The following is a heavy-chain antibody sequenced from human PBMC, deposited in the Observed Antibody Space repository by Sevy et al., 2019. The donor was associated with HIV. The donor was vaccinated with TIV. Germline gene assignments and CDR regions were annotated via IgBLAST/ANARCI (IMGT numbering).Heavy chain of an antibody. CDR2: ISYDGSYE. V-gene: IGHV3-30-3*01. D-gene: IGHD4-17*01. CDR3: AREEVRRELTTGHYYYYGLDV. CDR1: GFTFSSYE. Sequence: GGSLRLSCAASGFTFSSYEMHWVRQAPGKGLEWVAIISYDGSYEYYADSVKGRFTISRDNSKNTPYLRMNSLRPDDTAVYYCAREEVRRELTTGHYYYYGLDVWGQGTTVTVSS. J-gene: IGHJ6*02.